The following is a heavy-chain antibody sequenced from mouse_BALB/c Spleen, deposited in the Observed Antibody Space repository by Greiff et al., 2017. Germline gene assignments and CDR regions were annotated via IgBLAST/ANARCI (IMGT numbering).Heavy chain of an antibody. CDR2: ILPGSGST. CDR3: AKLRLGRGAMDY. D-gene: IGHD4-1*01. V-gene: IGHV1-9*01. CDR1: GYTFSSYW. Sequence: QVQLQQSGAELMKPGASVKISCKATGYTFSSYWIEWVKQRPGHGLEWIGEILPGSGSTNYNEKFKGKATFTADTSSNTAYMQLSSLTSEDSAVYYCAKLRLGRGAMDYWGQGTSVTVSS. J-gene: IGHJ4*01.